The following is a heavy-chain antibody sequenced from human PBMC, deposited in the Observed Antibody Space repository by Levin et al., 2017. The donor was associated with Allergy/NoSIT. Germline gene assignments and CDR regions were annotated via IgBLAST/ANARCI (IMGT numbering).Heavy chain of an antibody. CDR1: GGSFSGYY. J-gene: IGHJ4*02. CDR3: ARVPYSSSWYLDY. V-gene: IGHV4-34*01. CDR2: INHSGST. Sequence: SQTLSLPCAVYGGSFSGYYWSWIRQPPGKGLEWIGEINHSGSTNYNPSLKSRVTISVDTSKNQFSLKLSSVTAADTAVYYCARVPYSSSWYLDYWGQGTLVTVSS. D-gene: IGHD6-13*01.